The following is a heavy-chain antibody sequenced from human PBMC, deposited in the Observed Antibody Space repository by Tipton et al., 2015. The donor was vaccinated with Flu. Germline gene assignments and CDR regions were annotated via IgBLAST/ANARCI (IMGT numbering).Heavy chain of an antibody. J-gene: IGHJ5*02. CDR3: ARRDYSNYVSDPKSWFDP. Sequence: LRLSCAVSGDSITSDYYWGWIRQFPGKGLEWIGTVSRTGSTIYNPSLKSRVTISIDTSKNQFSLKMKSLTASDMAVYYCARRDYSNYVSDPKSWFDPWGQGTLVAVSS. V-gene: IGHV4-38-2*01. CDR2: VSRTGST. CDR1: GDSITSDYY. D-gene: IGHD4-11*01.